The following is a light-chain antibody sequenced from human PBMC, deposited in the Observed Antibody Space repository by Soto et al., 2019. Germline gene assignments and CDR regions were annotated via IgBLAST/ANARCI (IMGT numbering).Light chain of an antibody. J-gene: IGKJ2*03. Sequence: EIVMTQSPATLSVSPGERVTLSCRASQSVSSDLAWYQQKPGKAPRVLIYGASTTATGVPARFSGSGSGTEFTLTISSLQSEDFAVYYCQQYNNWNSFGQGTKLEIK. CDR3: QQYNNWNS. CDR1: QSVSSD. CDR2: GAS. V-gene: IGKV3-15*01.